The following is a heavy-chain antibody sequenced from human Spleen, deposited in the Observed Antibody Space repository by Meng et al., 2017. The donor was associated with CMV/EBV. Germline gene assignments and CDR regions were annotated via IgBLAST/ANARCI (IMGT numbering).Heavy chain of an antibody. D-gene: IGHD3-3*02. V-gene: IGHV1-2*02. CDR1: GYTFPGYY. J-gene: IGHJ4*02. Sequence: CKASGYTFPGYYIHWVRQAPGQGLEWMGWINPNSGGTNYAQKFQGRVTMTRDTSISTAYMELSSLRSDDTAVYYCARDLGLEFSDYWGQGSLVTVSS. CDR2: INPNSGGT. CDR3: ARDLGLEFSDY.